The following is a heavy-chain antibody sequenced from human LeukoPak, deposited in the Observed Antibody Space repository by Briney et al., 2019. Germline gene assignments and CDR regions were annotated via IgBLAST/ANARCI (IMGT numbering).Heavy chain of an antibody. CDR2: ISYDGSNK. CDR3: AKDQILYSSETPGDY. Sequence: PGGSLRLSCAASGFTFSSYGMHWVRQAPGKGLEWVAVISYDGSNKYYADSVKGRFTISRDNSKNTLYLQMNSLRAEDTAVYYCAKDQILYSSETPGDYWGQGTLVTVSS. D-gene: IGHD5-18*01. V-gene: IGHV3-30*18. J-gene: IGHJ4*02. CDR1: GFTFSSYG.